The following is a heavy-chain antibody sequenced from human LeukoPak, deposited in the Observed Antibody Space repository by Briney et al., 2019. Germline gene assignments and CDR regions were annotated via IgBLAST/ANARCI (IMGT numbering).Heavy chain of an antibody. CDR1: GGSISSGVYY. D-gene: IGHD5-18*01. CDR3: ARDARGYSSSHYAFNV. V-gene: IGHV4-31*03. CDR2: IYYSGST. Sequence: SETLSLTCTVPGGSISSGVYYWTWIRQHPGKGLEWIGFIYYSGSTYYNPSLKSRVTMSLDTSKNQFSLKLRSVTAADTAVYYCARDARGYSSSHYAFNVWGQGTMVAVSS. J-gene: IGHJ3*01.